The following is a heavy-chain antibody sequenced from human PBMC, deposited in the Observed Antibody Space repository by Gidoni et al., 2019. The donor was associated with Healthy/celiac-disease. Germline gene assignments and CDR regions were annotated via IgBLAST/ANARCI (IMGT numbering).Heavy chain of an antibody. J-gene: IGHJ4*02. V-gene: IGHV4-34*01. CDR1: GGSFSGYY. Sequence: QVQLHQWGAGLLKPSEPLSLTCAVYGGSFSGYYWSWIRQPPGKGLEWIGEINHSGSTNYNPSLKSRVTISVDTSKNQFSLKLSSVTAADTAVYYCARGLYGSGLDYWGQGTLVTVSS. CDR3: ARGLYGSGLDY. CDR2: INHSGST. D-gene: IGHD6-19*01.